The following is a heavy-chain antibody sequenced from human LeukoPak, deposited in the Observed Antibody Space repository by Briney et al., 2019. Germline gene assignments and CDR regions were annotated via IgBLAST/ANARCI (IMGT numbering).Heavy chain of an antibody. CDR3: ARGSTVTPNNWFDP. D-gene: IGHD4-17*01. CDR2: IYYSGST. V-gene: IGHV4-31*02. Sequence: SETLCLTCTVSGGSICSGGYYWSWIRQHPGKGLEWIGYIYYSGSTYYNPSLKSRVTISVDTSKNQFSLKLSSVTAADTAVYYCARGSTVTPNNWFDPWGQGTLVTVSS. CDR1: GGSICSGGYY. J-gene: IGHJ5*02.